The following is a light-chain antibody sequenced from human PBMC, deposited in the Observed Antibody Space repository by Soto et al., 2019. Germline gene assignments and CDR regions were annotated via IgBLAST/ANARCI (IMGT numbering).Light chain of an antibody. CDR3: SSYAAINNLGV. J-gene: IGLJ2*01. V-gene: IGLV2-8*01. CDR2: EVS. Sequence: QSALTQAPSASGYPGQSVTISCIGTSSDVGGYNYVSWYQQHPGKAPKLMIYEVSKRPSGVPDRFSGSKSGNTASLTVSGLQAEDEADYYCSSYAAINNLGVFGGGTKVTVL. CDR1: SSDVGGYNY.